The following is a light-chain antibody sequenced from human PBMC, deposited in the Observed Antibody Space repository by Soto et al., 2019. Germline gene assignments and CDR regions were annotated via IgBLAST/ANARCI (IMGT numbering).Light chain of an antibody. Sequence: IVLTQSPGTLSLSPGERATLSCRASQSASSSYLAWYQQKPGQAPRLHIYGASSRATGIPDRISGSGSGTDFTLATSRLEPEDFAVFYCHQCDSSPWTFGQGTKVDIK. CDR3: HQCDSSPWT. V-gene: IGKV3-20*01. CDR2: GAS. J-gene: IGKJ1*01. CDR1: QSASSSY.